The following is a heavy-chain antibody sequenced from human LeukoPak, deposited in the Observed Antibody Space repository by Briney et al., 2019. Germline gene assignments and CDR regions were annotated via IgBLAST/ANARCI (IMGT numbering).Heavy chain of an antibody. D-gene: IGHD5-12*01. CDR2: INPNSGGT. CDR1: GYTFTGYY. J-gene: IGHJ4*02. CDR3: ARDLGCSGYDGFDY. Sequence: ASVKVSCKASGYTFTGYYMHWVRQAPGQGLEWMGRINPNSGGTNYAQKFQGRVTMTRDTSISTAYMELSRLRSDDTAVYYCARDLGCSGYDGFDYWGQGTLVTVSS. V-gene: IGHV1-2*06.